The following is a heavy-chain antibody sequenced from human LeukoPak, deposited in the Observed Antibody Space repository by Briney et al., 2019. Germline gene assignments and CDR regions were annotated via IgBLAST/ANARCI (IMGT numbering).Heavy chain of an antibody. CDR2: IHVGGST. V-gene: IGHV3-53*01. CDR1: GFTVSSNF. CDR3: ARDRRPNYYDSSGYYDY. D-gene: IGHD3-22*01. Sequence: GGSLRLSCAASGFTVSSNFMSWVRQAPGKGLEWVSVIHVGGSTYYADSVKGRFTISRDNSKNTLYLQMNSLRAEDTAVYYCARDRRPNYYDSSGYYDYWGQGTLVTVSS. J-gene: IGHJ4*02.